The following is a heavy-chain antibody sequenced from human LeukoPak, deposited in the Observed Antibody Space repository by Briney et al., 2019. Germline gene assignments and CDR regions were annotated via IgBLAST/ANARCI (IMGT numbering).Heavy chain of an antibody. CDR1: GGSISSGSYY. CDR2: IYTSGST. CDR3: AREYSSSSDGRWFDP. V-gene: IGHV4-61*02. D-gene: IGHD6-6*01. J-gene: IGHJ5*02. Sequence: SQTLSLTCTVSGGSISSGSYYWSWIRQPAGKGLEWIGRIYTSGSTNYNPSLKSRVTISVDTSKNQFSLKLSSVTAADTAVYYCAREYSSSSDGRWFDPWGQGTLVTVSS.